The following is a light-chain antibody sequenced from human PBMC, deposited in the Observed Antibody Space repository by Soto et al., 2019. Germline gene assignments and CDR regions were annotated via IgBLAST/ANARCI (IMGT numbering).Light chain of an antibody. J-gene: IGKJ4*01. CDR2: DAS. V-gene: IGKV3-11*01. Sequence: EIVLTQSPATLSLSPGERATLSCRASQSVSSYLAWYQQKPGQAPRLLIYDASNRATGIPARFSGSGSGTAFTLTISSLEPEDFAVYYCQQRSNWPQLTFGGGXKV. CDR1: QSVSSY. CDR3: QQRSNWPQLT.